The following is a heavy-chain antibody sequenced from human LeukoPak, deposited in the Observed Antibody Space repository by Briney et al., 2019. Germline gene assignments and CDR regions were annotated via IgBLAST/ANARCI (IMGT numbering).Heavy chain of an antibody. J-gene: IGHJ4*02. D-gene: IGHD6-13*01. CDR2: ISWNSGSI. CDR3: AKDFSYLGYSSSWYVFGD. CDR1: GFTFDDYA. Sequence: GGSLRLSCAASGFTFDDYAMHWVRHAPGKGLEWVSGISWNSGSIVYADSVKGRFTISRDNAKNSLYLQMNSLRAEDTALYYCAKDFSYLGYSSSWYVFGDWGQGTLVTVSS. V-gene: IGHV3-9*01.